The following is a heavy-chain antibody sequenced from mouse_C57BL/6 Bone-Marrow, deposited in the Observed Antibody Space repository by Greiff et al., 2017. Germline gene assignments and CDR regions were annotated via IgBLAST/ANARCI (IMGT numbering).Heavy chain of an antibody. V-gene: IGHV5-4*01. CDR2: ISDGGSYT. J-gene: IGHJ2*01. CDR1: GFTFSSYA. CDR3: ARDRGQLRLNYFDY. Sequence: EVKVEESGGGLVKPGGSLKLSCAASGFTFSSYAMSWVRQTPEKRLEWVATISDGGSYTYYPDNGKGRFTISRDNAKNNLYLQMSHLKSEDTAMYYCARDRGQLRLNYFDYWGQGTTLTVSS. D-gene: IGHD3-2*02.